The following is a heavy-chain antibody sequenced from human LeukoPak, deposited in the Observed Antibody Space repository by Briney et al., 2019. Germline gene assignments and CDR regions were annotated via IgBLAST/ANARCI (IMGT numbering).Heavy chain of an antibody. V-gene: IGHV4-59*01. J-gene: IGHJ4*02. D-gene: IGHD6-6*01. Sequence: PSETLSLTCTVSGGSISSYYWSWIRRPPGKGLEWIGYIYYSGSTNYNPSLKSRVTISVDTSKNQFSLKLSSVTAADTAVYYCARAEYSSSSLFDYWGQGTLVTVSS. CDR2: IYYSGST. CDR1: GGSISSYY. CDR3: ARAEYSSSSLFDY.